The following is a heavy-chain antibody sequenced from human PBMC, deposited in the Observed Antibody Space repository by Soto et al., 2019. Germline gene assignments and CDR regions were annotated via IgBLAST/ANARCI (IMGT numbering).Heavy chain of an antibody. J-gene: IGHJ6*02. CDR2: ISSSSSYI. CDR3: ARDSCSSTSCYFPYYYGMDV. CDR1: GFTFSSYN. V-gene: IGHV3-21*01. Sequence: EVQLVESGGGLVKPGGSLRLSCAASGFTFSSYNMNWVRQAPGKGLEWVSSISSSSSYIYYADSVKGRFTISRDNAKNSLYLQMNSLRAEDTAVYYCARDSCSSTSCYFPYYYGMDVWGQGTTVTVSS. D-gene: IGHD2-2*01.